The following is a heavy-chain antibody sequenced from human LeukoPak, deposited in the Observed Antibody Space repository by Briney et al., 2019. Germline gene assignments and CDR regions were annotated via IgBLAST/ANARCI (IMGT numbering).Heavy chain of an antibody. J-gene: IGHJ4*02. Sequence: PSETLSLTCAVYGGSFSGYYWSWIRQPPGKGLEWIGEINHSGSTNYNPSLKSRVTISVDTSKNQFSLKLSSVTAADTAVYYCARRHVSGATVFDYWGQGTLVTVSS. V-gene: IGHV4-34*01. CDR2: INHSGST. CDR3: ARRHVSGATVFDY. CDR1: GGSFSGYY. D-gene: IGHD1-26*01.